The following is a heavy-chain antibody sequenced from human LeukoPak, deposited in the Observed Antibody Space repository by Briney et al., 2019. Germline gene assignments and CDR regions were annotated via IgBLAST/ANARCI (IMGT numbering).Heavy chain of an antibody. D-gene: IGHD3-3*01. Sequence: SETLSLTCSVSGGSISSGDYFWTWIRQPPGKGLESIGYIYYSGTTYYNPSLKSRITMSVDMSANQFSLRLTSVSAADTAVYYCARESENDFWSVGGLLGAFDIWGQGTMVTVSS. J-gene: IGHJ3*02. V-gene: IGHV4-30-4*01. CDR2: IYYSGTT. CDR3: ARESENDFWSVGGLLGAFDI. CDR1: GGSISSGDYF.